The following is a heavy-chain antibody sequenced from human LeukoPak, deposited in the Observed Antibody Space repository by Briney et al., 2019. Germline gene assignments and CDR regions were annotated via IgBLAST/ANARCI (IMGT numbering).Heavy chain of an antibody. Sequence: SETLSLTCIVSSGSISSSNYYWGWIRQPPGTGLEWIGSIYYSGSTYYNPSLKSRVTISIDTSKKNFSLNLSSVTAADTAVYYCARINGWSGAQYYFDSWGQGTLVTVSS. CDR3: ARINGWSGAQYYFDS. D-gene: IGHD6-19*01. CDR1: SGSISSSNYY. CDR2: IYYSGST. J-gene: IGHJ4*02. V-gene: IGHV4-39*07.